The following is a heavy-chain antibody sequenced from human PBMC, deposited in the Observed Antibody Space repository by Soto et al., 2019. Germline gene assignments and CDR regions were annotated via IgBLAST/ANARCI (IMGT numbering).Heavy chain of an antibody. CDR1: GFTFRSYW. V-gene: IGHV3-7*04. CDR3: ARGARRPFDY. Sequence: EVQLVESGGDLVQPGGSLRLSCAASGFTFRSYWMSWVRQAPGKGLEWVANIKADGSEKYYVDSVKGRFTISRDNKNSLYLQMDSLRVEDTAVDYCARGARRPFDYWGQGALVTVTS. J-gene: IGHJ4*02. CDR2: IKADGSEK.